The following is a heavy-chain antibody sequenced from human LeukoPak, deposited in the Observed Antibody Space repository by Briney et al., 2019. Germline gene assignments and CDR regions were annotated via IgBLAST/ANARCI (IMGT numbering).Heavy chain of an antibody. CDR2: ISWNSGSI. J-gene: IGHJ4*02. D-gene: IGHD6-19*01. Sequence: GGSLRLSCAASGFTFDDYAMHWVRQAPGKGLEWVSGISWNSGSIGYADSVKGRFTISRDNAKNTLYLQMNSLRAEDTAVYYCAKDRRIAVAGFSDYWGQGTLVTVSS. CDR1: GFTFDDYA. V-gene: IGHV3-9*01. CDR3: AKDRRIAVAGFSDY.